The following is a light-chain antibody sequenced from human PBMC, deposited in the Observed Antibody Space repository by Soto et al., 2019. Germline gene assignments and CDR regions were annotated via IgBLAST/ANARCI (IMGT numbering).Light chain of an antibody. J-gene: IGLJ3*02. CDR2: DVT. Sequence: QSALTQPPSVSGSPGQSVTISCTGTSSDVGGYDYVSWYQQRPGKAPKLLIYDVTKRPSGVPDRFSGSKSGNTATLTISRAEAGDEADYYCQVWDSSGDHPVFGGGTKLTVL. CDR3: QVWDSSGDHPV. V-gene: IGLV2-11*01. CDR1: SSDVGGYDY.